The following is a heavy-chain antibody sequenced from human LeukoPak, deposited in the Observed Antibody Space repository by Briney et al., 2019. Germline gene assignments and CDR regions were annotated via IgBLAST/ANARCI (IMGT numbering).Heavy chain of an antibody. V-gene: IGHV4-59*01. CDR1: GGSISSYY. CDR2: IYYSGST. D-gene: IGHD3-22*01. CDR3: ASVYYDSSGPQFDY. J-gene: IGHJ4*02. Sequence: SETLSLTCTVSGGSISSYYWSWIRQPPGKGLEWIGYIYYSGSTNYNPSLKSRVTISADTSKNQFSLKLSSVTAADTAVYYCASVYYDSSGPQFDYWGQGTLVTVSS.